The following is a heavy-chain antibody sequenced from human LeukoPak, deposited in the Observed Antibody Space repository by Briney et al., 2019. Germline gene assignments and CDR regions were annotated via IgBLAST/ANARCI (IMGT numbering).Heavy chain of an antibody. J-gene: IGHJ6*01. V-gene: IGHV4-59*08. Sequence: SETLSLTCTVSGGSISSYYWSWIRQPPGKGLEWIGYIYYSGSTNYNPSLKSRVTISVDTSKNQLSLKLSSVTAADTAVYYCARQSGAAAGTFEFGMDVWGQGTTVTVSS. D-gene: IGHD6-13*01. CDR1: GGSISSYY. CDR2: IYYSGST. CDR3: ARQSGAAAGTFEFGMDV.